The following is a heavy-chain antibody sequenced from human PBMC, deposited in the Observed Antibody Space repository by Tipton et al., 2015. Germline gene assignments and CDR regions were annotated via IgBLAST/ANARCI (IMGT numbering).Heavy chain of an antibody. CDR2: IQTSGNT. D-gene: IGHD2/OR15-2a*01. CDR1: GDSISNYF. J-gene: IGHJ4*02. Sequence: TLSLTCTIPGDSISNYFWSWIRQPAGKGLEWIGRIQTSGNTNYNPSLKSPVTMSVETSKNQFSLKVTSVTAADTAVYYCARGAGNSSTWDFDYWGQGSLVTVSS. V-gene: IGHV4-4*07. CDR3: ARGAGNSSTWDFDY.